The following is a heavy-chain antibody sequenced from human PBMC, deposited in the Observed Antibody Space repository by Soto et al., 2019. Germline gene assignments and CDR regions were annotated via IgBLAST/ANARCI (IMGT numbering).Heavy chain of an antibody. D-gene: IGHD3-3*01. CDR1: GFTFSDYY. CDR2: ISSSSSYT. J-gene: IGHJ6*02. Sequence: PAGSLRLSCAASGFTFSDYYMSCIRQAPGKGLEWVSYISSSSSYTQYADSVKGLFTISRDNSKDSLYLQMNSRGAEDTAVYYCARCGYDSWSGYYSFVEFRGMDVWGQATTVTVCS. V-gene: IGHV3-11*06. CDR3: ARCGYDSWSGYYSFVEFRGMDV.